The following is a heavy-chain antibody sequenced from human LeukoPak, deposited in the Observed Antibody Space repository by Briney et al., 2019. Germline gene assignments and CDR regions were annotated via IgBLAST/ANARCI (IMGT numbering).Heavy chain of an antibody. CDR2: VNRGGDT. J-gene: IGHJ5*02. D-gene: IGHD3-16*01. CDR3: ARAAWNGGGGFDP. Sequence: SGTLSLTCAVYNGSFSGYHWSWIRQSPERGLEWIGEVNRGGDTNYNPSLRSRVAISLDTSKNHFSLKLRSVTAADTAVYNCARAAWNGGGGFDPWGQGTLVTVSS. V-gene: IGHV4-34*01. CDR1: NGSFSGYH.